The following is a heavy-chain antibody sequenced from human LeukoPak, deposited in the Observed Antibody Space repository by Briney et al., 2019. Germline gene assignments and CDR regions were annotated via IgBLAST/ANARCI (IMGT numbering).Heavy chain of an antibody. V-gene: IGHV3-23*01. CDR2: IDYSGGST. D-gene: IGHD3-16*02. CDR1: GFTLSSYE. CDR3: ARTHQYRFDP. Sequence: GGSLRLSCTASGFTLSSYEMSWIRQAPGKGLEWVSSIDYSGGSTHYADSVMGRFTISRDNSKNTLYLQMNSLRAEDTAVYYCARTHQYRFDPWGQGTLVTVSS. J-gene: IGHJ5*02.